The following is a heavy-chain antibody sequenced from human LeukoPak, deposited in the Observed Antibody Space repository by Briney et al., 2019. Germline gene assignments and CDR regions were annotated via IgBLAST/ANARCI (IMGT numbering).Heavy chain of an antibody. J-gene: IGHJ4*02. CDR2: ISAYNGNT. CDR1: GYTFTSYG. Sequence: ASAKVSCKASGYTFTSYGISWVRQAPGQGLEWMGWISAYNGNTNYAQKFQGRVTMTRDTSISTAYMERSRLRSDDTAVYYCATDSSGWYYFDYWGQGTLVSVSS. V-gene: IGHV1-18*01. CDR3: ATDSSGWYYFDY. D-gene: IGHD6-19*01.